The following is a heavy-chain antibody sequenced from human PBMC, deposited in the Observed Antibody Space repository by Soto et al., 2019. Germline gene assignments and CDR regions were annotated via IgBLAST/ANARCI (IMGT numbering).Heavy chain of an antibody. D-gene: IGHD3-3*01. V-gene: IGHV3-23*01. CDR3: AQRSKIFGGYNWFDP. CDR1: GFIFGNHA. CDR2: ISGNGATT. J-gene: IGHJ5*02. Sequence: GGSLRLSCAVSGFIFGNHAMTWVRQAPGKGLEWVSSISGNGATTFYAESVKGRFTISRDNFGNTLFLQINSLRVEDTAVYYCAQRSKIFGGYNWFDPRGQGTLVTVSS.